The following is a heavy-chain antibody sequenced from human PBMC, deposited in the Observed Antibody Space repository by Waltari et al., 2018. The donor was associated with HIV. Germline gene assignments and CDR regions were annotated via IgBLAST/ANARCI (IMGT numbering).Heavy chain of an antibody. CDR2: LTPNTGAT. CDR3: ARVMGGIYGFDY. D-gene: IGHD1-26*01. CDR1: GYTFTGYY. V-gene: IGHV1-2*02. Sequence: QVQLVQSGAEVKKPGASVKVSCKASGYTFTGYYMHGVRPAPGQGLEWLGWLTPNTGATNYPPTFQGLFTMTRDPSISSAYMVLSRLRSDDTAVYYCARVMGGIYGFDYWGQGTLVTVSS. J-gene: IGHJ4*02.